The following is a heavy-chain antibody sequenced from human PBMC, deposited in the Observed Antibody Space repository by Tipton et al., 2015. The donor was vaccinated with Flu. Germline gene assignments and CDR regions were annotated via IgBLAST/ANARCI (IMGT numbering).Heavy chain of an antibody. Sequence: SLRLSCAASGFTFSSYSMNWVRQATGKGLEWVSSISSSRSYIYYANSVKGRFTISRDNAKNSLYLQMNRLRAKDTAVYYWARGGDSVPVAYCWAQGSLLTVTS. J-gene: IGHJ4*02. V-gene: IGHV3-21*01. D-gene: IGHD3-10*01. CDR2: ISSSRSYI. CDR3: ARGGDSVPVAYC. CDR1: GFTFSSYS.